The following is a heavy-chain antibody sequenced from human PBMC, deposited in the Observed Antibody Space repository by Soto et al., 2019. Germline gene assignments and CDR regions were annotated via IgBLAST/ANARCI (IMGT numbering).Heavy chain of an antibody. CDR3: ARDSSGYLDY. CDR2: ISAYNGNT. Sequence: ASVEVSCYASGYAFTSYGISWVRQAPGQGLEWMGWISAYNGNTNYAQKLQGRVTMTTDTSTSTAYMELRSLRSDDTAVYYCARDSSGYLDYWGQGTLVTVSS. CDR1: GYAFTSYG. D-gene: IGHD3-22*01. J-gene: IGHJ4*02. V-gene: IGHV1-18*04.